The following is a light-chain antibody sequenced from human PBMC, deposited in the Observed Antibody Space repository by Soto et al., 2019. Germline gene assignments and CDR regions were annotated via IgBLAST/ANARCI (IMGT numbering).Light chain of an antibody. CDR3: QQSYSTRPVT. CDR1: QSISKY. CDR2: GAS. V-gene: IGKV1-39*01. Sequence: DIQMTQSPSSLSASVGDRVTVTCRASQSISKYLNWYQQKPGKAPQLLIYGASNLQSGVPSRFTDSGSGTEFTLTISSLQPDDFATYYCQQSYSTRPVTFGPATKVDF. J-gene: IGKJ3*01.